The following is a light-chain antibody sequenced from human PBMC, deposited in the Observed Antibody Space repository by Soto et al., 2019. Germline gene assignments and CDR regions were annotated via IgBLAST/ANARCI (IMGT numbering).Light chain of an antibody. CDR1: KSDIGVYDF. CDR3: SSYTTSYFYV. J-gene: IGLJ1*01. V-gene: IGLV2-8*01. CDR2: EVV. Sequence: QSVLTQPPSASGSPGQSVTISCTGTKSDIGVYDFVSWYQHHPGKAPRLIIYEVVQRPSGVPDRFSGSKSGNTASLTVSGLQAADEADYFCSSYTTSYFYVFGPGTKVTVL.